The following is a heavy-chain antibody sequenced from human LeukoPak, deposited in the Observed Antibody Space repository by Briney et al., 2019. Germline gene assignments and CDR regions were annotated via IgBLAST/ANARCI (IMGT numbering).Heavy chain of an antibody. J-gene: IGHJ5*02. CDR2: ISWSSGSI. CDR1: GFTFDDYA. V-gene: IGHV3-9*01. Sequence: GRSLRLSCAASGFTFDDYAMHWVRQAPGKGLEWVSGISWSSGSIDYADSVKGRFTISRDNAKNSLYLQMNSLRAEDTALYYCAKDGSSSLNNWFDPWGQGTLVTVSS. CDR3: AKDGSSSLNNWFDP. D-gene: IGHD6-6*01.